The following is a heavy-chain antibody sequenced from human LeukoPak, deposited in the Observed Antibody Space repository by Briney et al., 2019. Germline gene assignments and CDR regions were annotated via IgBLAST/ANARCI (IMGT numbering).Heavy chain of an antibody. Sequence: GGSLRLACAASGFTFSSYGMHWVRQAPGKGLEWVAVISYDGSNKYYADSVKGRFTISRDNSKNTLYLQMNSLRAEDTAVYYCAKDLRVWGATALFDYWGQGTLVTVSS. D-gene: IGHD1-26*01. V-gene: IGHV3-30*18. J-gene: IGHJ4*02. CDR1: GFTFSSYG. CDR3: AKDLRVWGATALFDY. CDR2: ISYDGSNK.